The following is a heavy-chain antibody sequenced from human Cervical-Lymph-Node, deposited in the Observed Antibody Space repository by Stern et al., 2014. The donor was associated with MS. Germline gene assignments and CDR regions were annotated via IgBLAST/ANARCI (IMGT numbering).Heavy chain of an antibody. V-gene: IGHV3-21*01. D-gene: IGHD2/OR15-2a*01. CDR2: IRSSSSET. J-gene: IGHJ4*02. CDR1: GFTFSSYS. CDR3: ARDDRFSRGDY. Sequence: EVQLVESGGGLVKPGGSLRLSCAASGFTFSSYSMNWVRQAPGKGLEGDLSIRSSSSETYYAASVKGRFTISRDNAKNSLYLQMNSLRAEDTAVYYCARDDRFSRGDYWGQGTLVTVSS.